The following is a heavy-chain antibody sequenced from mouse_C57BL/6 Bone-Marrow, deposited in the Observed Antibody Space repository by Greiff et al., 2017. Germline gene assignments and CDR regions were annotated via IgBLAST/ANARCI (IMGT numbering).Heavy chain of an antibody. CDR3: AKDGYPWYFDV. J-gene: IGHJ1*03. CDR2: IYPGSGNT. D-gene: IGHD2-3*01. CDR1: GYSFTSYY. V-gene: IGHV1-66*01. Sequence: VQLQQSGPELVKPGASVKISCKASGYSFTSYYIHWVKQRPGQGLEWIGWIYPGSGNTKYNEKFKGKATLTADTSSSTAYMQLSSLTSEDSAVYYCAKDGYPWYFDVWGTGTTVTVSS.